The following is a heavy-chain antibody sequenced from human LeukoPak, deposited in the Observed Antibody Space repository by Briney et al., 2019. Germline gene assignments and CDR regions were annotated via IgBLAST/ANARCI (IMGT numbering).Heavy chain of an antibody. CDR1: GGTFSSYA. Sequence: ASVKVSCKASGGTFSSYAISWVRQAPGQGLEWMGGIIPIFGTANYAQKFQGRVTITADESTSTAYMELSSLRSEDTAVYYCARKRRVYGDPINYFDYWGQEPWSPSPQ. CDR3: ARKRRVYGDPINYFDY. J-gene: IGHJ4*01. V-gene: IGHV1-69*01. CDR2: IIPIFGTA. D-gene: IGHD4-17*01.